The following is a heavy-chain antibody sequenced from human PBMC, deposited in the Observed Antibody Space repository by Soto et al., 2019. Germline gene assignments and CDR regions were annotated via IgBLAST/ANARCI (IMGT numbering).Heavy chain of an antibody. D-gene: IGHD5-12*01. J-gene: IGHJ3*02. V-gene: IGHV3-73*01. CDR1: GFTFSGSA. CDR2: IRSRANNYAT. CDR3: AKDIYSGYDRAAFDI. Sequence: PGGSLRLSCAASGFTFSGSAFHWVRQASGKGLEWVGRIRSRANNYATAYAASVKGRFTISRDDSKNTTYLQVNSLKTEDTAVYYCAKDIYSGYDRAAFDIWGQGTMVTVSS.